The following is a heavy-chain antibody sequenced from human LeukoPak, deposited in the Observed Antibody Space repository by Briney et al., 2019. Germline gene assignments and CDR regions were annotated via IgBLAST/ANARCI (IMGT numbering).Heavy chain of an antibody. V-gene: IGHV4-39*07. CDR1: GGSISSSDYY. J-gene: IGHJ4*02. CDR3: ARDIYGADY. Sequence: SETLSLTCTVSGGSISSSDYYWSWIRQPPGKGLEWIGEINHSGSTNYNPSLKSRVTISVDTSKNQFSLKLSSVTAADTAVYYCARDIYGADYWGQGTLVTVSS. CDR2: INHSGST. D-gene: IGHD4-17*01.